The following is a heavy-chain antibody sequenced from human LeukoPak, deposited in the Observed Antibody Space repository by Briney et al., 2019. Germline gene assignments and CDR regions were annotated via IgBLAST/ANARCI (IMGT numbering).Heavy chain of an antibody. CDR2: ISGSGGST. D-gene: IGHD3-10*01. Sequence: GGSLRLSCAASGFTFSSYAMSWVRQAPGKGLEWVSAISGSGGSTYYADSVKGRFTISRDNSKNTLYLQMNSLRAEDTAVYYCAKDPKVWFGELLSPDYWGQGTLVTVSS. CDR3: AKDPKVWFGELLSPDY. CDR1: GFTFSSYA. V-gene: IGHV3-23*01. J-gene: IGHJ4*02.